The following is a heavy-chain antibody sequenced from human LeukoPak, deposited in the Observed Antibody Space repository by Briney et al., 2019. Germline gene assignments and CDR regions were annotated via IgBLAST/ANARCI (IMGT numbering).Heavy chain of an antibody. CDR2: IYTTGST. CDR3: ARDRVLLWFGESGDAFDI. J-gene: IGHJ3*02. V-gene: IGHV4-4*07. CDR1: GGSISSYY. Sequence: PLETLSLTCTVSGGSISSYYWSWVRQPAGKGLEWIGRIYTTGSTNYNPSLKSRVTMSVDTSKNQFSLKLTSMTAADTAVYYCARDRVLLWFGESGDAFDIWGQGTMVTVSS. D-gene: IGHD3-10*01.